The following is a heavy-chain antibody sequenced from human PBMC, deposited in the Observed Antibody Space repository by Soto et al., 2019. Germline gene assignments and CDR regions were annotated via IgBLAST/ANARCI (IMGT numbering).Heavy chain of an antibody. CDR2: IYWDDDV. V-gene: IGHV2-5*08. CDR1: RLSLNTTGTR. CDR3: VQRSVSNGSWFDY. J-gene: IGHJ5*01. D-gene: IGHD6-19*01. Sequence: GPTLVNNTQSLTFNCAVSRLSLNTTGTRVSWFRQPPGKALAWLALIYWDDDVRYSRSLRNRLTITKDTSENQVVMKMTNIGPLDTATYYCVQRSVSNGSWFDYWGQGILVTVSS.